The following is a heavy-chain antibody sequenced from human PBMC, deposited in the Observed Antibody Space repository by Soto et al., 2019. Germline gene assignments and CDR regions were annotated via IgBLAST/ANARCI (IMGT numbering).Heavy chain of an antibody. CDR3: ARDPKVVPAAMGYYYYYYMDV. V-gene: IGHV1-3*01. D-gene: IGHD2-2*01. Sequence: ASVKVSCKASGYTFTSYAMHWVRQAPGQRLEWMGWINAGNGNTKYSQKFQGRVTITRDTSASTAYMELSSLRSEDTAVYYCARDPKVVPAAMGYYYYYYMDVWGKGTTVTVSS. CDR2: INAGNGNT. CDR1: GYTFTSYA. J-gene: IGHJ6*03.